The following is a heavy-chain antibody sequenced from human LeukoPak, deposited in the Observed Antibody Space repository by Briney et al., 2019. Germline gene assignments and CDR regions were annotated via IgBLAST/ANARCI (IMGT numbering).Heavy chain of an antibody. Sequence: GGSLRLSCAASGFTFSSYGMHWVRQAPGKGLEWVAVIWYDGSNKYYADSVKGRFTISRDNSKNTLYLQTNSLRAEDTAVYYCAKVRYSSSWGLDAFDIWGQGTMVTVSS. CDR3: AKVRYSSSWGLDAFDI. D-gene: IGHD6-13*01. J-gene: IGHJ3*02. CDR1: GFTFSSYG. CDR2: IWYDGSNK. V-gene: IGHV3-33*06.